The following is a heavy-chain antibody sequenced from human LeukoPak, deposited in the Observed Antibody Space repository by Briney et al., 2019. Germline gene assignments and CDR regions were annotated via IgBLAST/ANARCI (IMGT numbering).Heavy chain of an antibody. V-gene: IGHV3-11*01. CDR3: ARDLVGVRGYNWFDP. Sequence: GGSLRLSCAASGFTFSDYYMSWIRQAPGKGLEWVSYISSSGSTIYYADSVKGRFTISRGNAKNSLYLQMNSLRAEDTAVYYCARDLVGVRGYNWFDPWGQGTLVTVSS. D-gene: IGHD1-26*01. J-gene: IGHJ5*02. CDR1: GFTFSDYY. CDR2: ISSSGSTI.